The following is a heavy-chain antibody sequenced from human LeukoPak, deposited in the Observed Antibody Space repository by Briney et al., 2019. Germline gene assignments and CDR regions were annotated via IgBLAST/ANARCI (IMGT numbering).Heavy chain of an antibody. Sequence: GRSLRLSCAASGFTFSSYAMHWVRQAPGKGLEWVAKIKPDGSEKYYVDSVKGRFTISRDNAKNSLYLQMSSLSAEDTAVYYCLAAGGYWGQGTLVTVSS. V-gene: IGHV3-7*01. J-gene: IGHJ4*02. CDR3: LAAGGY. CDR1: GFTFSSYA. CDR2: IKPDGSEK. D-gene: IGHD3-10*01.